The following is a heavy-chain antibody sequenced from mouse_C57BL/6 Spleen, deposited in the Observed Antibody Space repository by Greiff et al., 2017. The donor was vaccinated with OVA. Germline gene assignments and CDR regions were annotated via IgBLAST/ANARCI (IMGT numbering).Heavy chain of an antibody. Sequence: EVQVVESGPGLVKPSQSLSLTCSVTGYSITSGYYWNWIRQFPGNKLEWMGYISYDGSNNYNPSLKNRISITRDTSKNQFFLKLNSVTTEDTATYYCAREGDYYGSSPGDFDVWGTGTTVTVSS. D-gene: IGHD1-1*01. CDR1: GYSITSGYY. CDR2: ISYDGSN. CDR3: AREGDYYGSSPGDFDV. V-gene: IGHV3-6*01. J-gene: IGHJ1*03.